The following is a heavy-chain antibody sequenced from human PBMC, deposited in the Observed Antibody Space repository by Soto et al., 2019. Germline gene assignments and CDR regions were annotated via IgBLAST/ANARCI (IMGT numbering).Heavy chain of an antibody. J-gene: IGHJ4*02. V-gene: IGHV4-59*01. D-gene: IGHD3-22*01. CDR3: ARTHYYDRSGYAPHFDY. Sequence: QVQLQESGPGLVKPSETLSLTCTVSGDSINNYYWSWIRQPPGKGLGWIGFVYYSGSANYSPSLKSRVNISVDTSKNEFSLRLSSVTAADTAVYYCARTHYYDRSGYAPHFDYWGQGTLVTVSS. CDR2: VYYSGSA. CDR1: GDSINNYY.